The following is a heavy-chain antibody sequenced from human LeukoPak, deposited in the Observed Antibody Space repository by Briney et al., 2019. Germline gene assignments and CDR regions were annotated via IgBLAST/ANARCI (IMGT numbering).Heavy chain of an antibody. Sequence: ASVKVSCRASGFTFTSSAVQWVRQARGQRLEWIGWIVVGSGNTNYAQKFQERVTMTEDTSTDTAYMELSSLRSEDTAVYYCATGVWFGELLYLFDYWGQGTLVTVSS. CDR3: ATGVWFGELLYLFDY. CDR2: IVVGSGNT. V-gene: IGHV1-58*01. CDR1: GFTFTSSA. J-gene: IGHJ4*02. D-gene: IGHD3-10*01.